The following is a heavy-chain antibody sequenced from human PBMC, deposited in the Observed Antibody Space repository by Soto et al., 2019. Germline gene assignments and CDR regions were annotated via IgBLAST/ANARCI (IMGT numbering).Heavy chain of an antibody. CDR1: GGSFSGYY. D-gene: IGHD3-9*01. CDR2: INHSGST. CDR3: ARGRDTSRFDWLLYGDDY. V-gene: IGHV4-34*01. Sequence: QVQLQQWGAGLLKPSETLSLTCAVYGGSFSGYYWSWIRQPPGKGLEWIGEINHSGSTNYNPSLKSRVTLSVDTSKNQFSLKLSSVTAADTAVYYCARGRDTSRFDWLLYGDDYWGQGTLVTVSS. J-gene: IGHJ4*02.